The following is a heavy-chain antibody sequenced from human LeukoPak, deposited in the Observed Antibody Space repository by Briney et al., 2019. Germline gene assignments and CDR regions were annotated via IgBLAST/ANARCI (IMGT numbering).Heavy chain of an antibody. Sequence: ASVKVSCKASGYSFTNFAINWVRQAPGQGPEWMGIINPSGGSTSYAQKFQGRVTITRDTSASTAYMELSSLRSEDTAVYYCARAGPLGLEYSGSYYGAFDIWGQGTMVTVSS. CDR3: ARAGPLGLEYSGSYYGAFDI. D-gene: IGHD1-26*01. CDR2: INPSGGST. V-gene: IGHV1-46*01. J-gene: IGHJ3*02. CDR1: GYSFTNFA.